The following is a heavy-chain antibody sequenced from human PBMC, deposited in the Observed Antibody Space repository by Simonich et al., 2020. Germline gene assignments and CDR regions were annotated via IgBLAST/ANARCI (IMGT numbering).Heavy chain of an antibody. CDR3: ARASRGTWWYYYFDY. D-gene: IGHD2-15*01. Sequence: QVQLVQSGAEVKKPGASVKVSCKASGYTFTSYGNSWVRQAPGQGIEWMGWISAYNGNTNDAQKLQGRVPMTTDTSTSTAYMELRTLRSDDTAVYYCARASRGTWWYYYFDYWGQGTLVTVSS. CDR2: ISAYNGNT. V-gene: IGHV1-18*01. J-gene: IGHJ4*02. CDR1: GYTFTSYG.